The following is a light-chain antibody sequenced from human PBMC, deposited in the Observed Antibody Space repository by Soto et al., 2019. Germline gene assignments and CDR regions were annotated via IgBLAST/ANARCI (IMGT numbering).Light chain of an antibody. J-gene: IGKJ3*01. CDR1: QDISNY. CDR3: QHYHNLPFT. Sequence: DIQMPQSPSSLSASVGDRVTITCQASQDISNYLSWYQQKPGKAPKLLIYDAANLQTGVPSRFSRGGSGTHFALTISSLQPEDIATYYCQHYHNLPFTFGPGTKVDVK. V-gene: IGKV1-33*01. CDR2: DAA.